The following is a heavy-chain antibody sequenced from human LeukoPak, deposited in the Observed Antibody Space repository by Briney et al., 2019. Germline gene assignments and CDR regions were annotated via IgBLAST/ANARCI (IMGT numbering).Heavy chain of an antibody. V-gene: IGHV4-39*07. D-gene: IGHD6-19*01. CDR1: GGSISSSSYY. J-gene: IGHJ5*02. CDR3: ARDSYGYSSGWSHWFDP. Sequence: TSETLSLTCTVSGGSISSSSYYWGWIRQPPGKGLEWIGSIYYSGSTYYNPSLKSRVTISVDTSKNQFSLKLSSVTAADTAVYYCARDSYGYSSGWSHWFDPWGQGTLVTVSS. CDR2: IYYSGST.